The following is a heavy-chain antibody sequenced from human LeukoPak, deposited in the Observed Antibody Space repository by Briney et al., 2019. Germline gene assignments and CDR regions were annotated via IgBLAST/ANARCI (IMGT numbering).Heavy chain of an antibody. D-gene: IGHD3-10*01. V-gene: IGHV4-59*08. Sequence: PSETLSLTCTVSGGSISSYYWSWIRQPPGKGLEWIGYIYYSGSTNYNPSLKSRVAISVDTSKNQFSLKLSSVTAADTAVYYCARLGTVRGKYYYYGMDVWGQGTTVTVSS. J-gene: IGHJ6*02. CDR2: IYYSGST. CDR1: GGSISSYY. CDR3: ARLGTVRGKYYYYGMDV.